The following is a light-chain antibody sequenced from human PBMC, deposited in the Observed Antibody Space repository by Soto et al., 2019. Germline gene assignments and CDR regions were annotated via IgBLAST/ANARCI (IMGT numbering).Light chain of an antibody. Sequence: EIVLTQSPGTLSLSPGERATLSCRASHSVSSNYLAWYQQKPGQTPRLLIYDASSRATGIPDRFSGSGSGADFTLTISRLEPEDFAVDYCQQYGTSWGYGFGQGTKLEIK. CDR1: HSVSSNY. V-gene: IGKV3-20*01. CDR2: DAS. CDR3: QQYGTSWGYG. J-gene: IGKJ2*03.